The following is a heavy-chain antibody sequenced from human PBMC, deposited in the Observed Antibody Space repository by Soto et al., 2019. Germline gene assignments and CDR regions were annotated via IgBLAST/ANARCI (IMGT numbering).Heavy chain of an antibody. J-gene: IGHJ5*02. D-gene: IGHD1-26*01. CDR1: GGSFSGYY. Sequence: SETLSLNCAVYGGSFSGYYWSWIRQPPGKGLEWIGYIYYSGSTNYNPSLKSRVTISVDTSKNQFSRKLRSVTDADTAVYYCARDPSGHPPLYRFDPWGQGALVTVSS. CDR2: IYYSGST. CDR3: ARDPSGHPPLYRFDP. V-gene: IGHV4-59*01.